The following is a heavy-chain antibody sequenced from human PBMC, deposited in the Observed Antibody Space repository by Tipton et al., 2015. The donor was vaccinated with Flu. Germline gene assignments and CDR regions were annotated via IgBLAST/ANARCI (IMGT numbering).Heavy chain of an antibody. D-gene: IGHD3-16*01. CDR2: IYSGGST. J-gene: IGHJ4*02. V-gene: IGHV3-53*01. CDR3: ARGGGRLYYFDY. CDR1: GFTVSSNY. Sequence: EASGFTVSSNYMSWVRQAPGKGLEWVSVIYSGGSTYYADSVKGRFTITRDNSKNTLYLQMNSLRAEDTAVYYCARGGGRLYYFDYWGQGTLVTVSS.